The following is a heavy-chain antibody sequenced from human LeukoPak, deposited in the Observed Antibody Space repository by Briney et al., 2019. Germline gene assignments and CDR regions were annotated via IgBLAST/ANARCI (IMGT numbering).Heavy chain of an antibody. D-gene: IGHD6-6*01. CDR2: ISYDGSNK. V-gene: IGHV3-30-3*01. Sequence: GGSLRLSCAASGFTFSSYAMHWVRQAPGKGLEWVAVISYDGSNKYYADSVKGRFTISRDNSKNTLYLQMNSLRAEDTAVYYCARGEEQLVVLGYWGQGTLVTVSS. CDR1: GFTFSSYA. J-gene: IGHJ4*02. CDR3: ARGEEQLVVLGY.